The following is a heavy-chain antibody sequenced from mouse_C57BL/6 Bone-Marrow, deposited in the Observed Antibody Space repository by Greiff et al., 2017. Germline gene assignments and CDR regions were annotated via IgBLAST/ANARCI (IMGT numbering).Heavy chain of an antibody. D-gene: IGHD2-4*01. CDR2: IDPSDSYT. J-gene: IGHJ2*01. CDR1: GYTFTSYW. V-gene: IGHV1-50*01. Sequence: QVQLQQPGAELVKPGASVKLSCKASGYTFTSYWMQWVKQRPGQGLEWIGEIDPSDSYTNYNQKFKGKATLTVDTSSSTAYMQLSSLTSEDSAVYFCARWAITPLYFDYWGQGTTLTVSS. CDR3: ARWAITPLYFDY.